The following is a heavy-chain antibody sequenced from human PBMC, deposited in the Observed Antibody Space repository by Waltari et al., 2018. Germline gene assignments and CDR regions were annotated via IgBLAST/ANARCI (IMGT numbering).Heavy chain of an antibody. CDR2: ISSCSSYI. V-gene: IGHV3-21*01. D-gene: IGHD2-2*01. CDR1: GFTFSSYS. Sequence: EVQLVESGGGLVKPGGSLRLSCAASGFTFSSYSMNWVRQAPGKGLEWVSSISSCSSYIYYADSVKGRFTISRDNAKNSLYLQMNSLRAEDTAVYYCARGGIVVVPAAMWAVFDYWGQGTLVTVSS. J-gene: IGHJ4*02. CDR3: ARGGIVVVPAAMWAVFDY.